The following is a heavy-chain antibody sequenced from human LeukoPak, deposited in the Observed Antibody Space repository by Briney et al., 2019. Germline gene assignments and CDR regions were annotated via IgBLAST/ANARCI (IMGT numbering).Heavy chain of an antibody. J-gene: IGHJ6*02. V-gene: IGHV4-61*01. CDR3: ASAPIPTVTMVRDATYYYGMDV. CDR2: IYYSGST. CDR1: GGSVSSGSYY. Sequence: SETLSLTCTVSGGSVSSGSYYWSWIRQPPGKGLEWIGYIYYSGSTYYNPSLKSRVTISVDRSKNQFSLKLSSVTAADTAVYYCASAPIPTVTMVRDATYYYGMDVWGQGTTVTVSS. D-gene: IGHD3-10*01.